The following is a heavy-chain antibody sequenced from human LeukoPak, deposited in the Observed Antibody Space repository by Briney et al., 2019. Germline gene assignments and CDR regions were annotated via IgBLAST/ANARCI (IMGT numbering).Heavy chain of an antibody. D-gene: IGHD3-16*02. CDR2: IYSSGST. J-gene: IGHJ4*02. CDR3: ARVRYDYVWGSYRYNPPDY. Sequence: SETLSLTCTVSGGSISNHYWSWIRQPPGKGLEWIGYIYSSGSTNYNPSLKSRVTISVDTSKNQFSLKLSSVTAADTAVYYCARVRYDYVWGSYRYNPPDYWGQGTLVTVSS. CDR1: GGSISNHY. V-gene: IGHV4-59*11.